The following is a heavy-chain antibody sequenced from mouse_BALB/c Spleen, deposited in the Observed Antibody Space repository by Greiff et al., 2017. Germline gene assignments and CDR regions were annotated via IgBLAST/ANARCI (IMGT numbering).Heavy chain of an antibody. D-gene: IGHD1-1*02. Sequence: EVKVVESGPSLVKPSQTLSLTCSVTGDSITSGYWNWIRKFPGNKLEYMGYISYSGSTYYNPSLKSRISITRDTSKNQYYLQLNSVTTEDTATYYCARLWDDYYAMDYWGQGTSVTVSS. J-gene: IGHJ4*01. CDR2: ISYSGST. CDR3: ARLWDDYYAMDY. V-gene: IGHV3-8*02. CDR1: GDSITSGY.